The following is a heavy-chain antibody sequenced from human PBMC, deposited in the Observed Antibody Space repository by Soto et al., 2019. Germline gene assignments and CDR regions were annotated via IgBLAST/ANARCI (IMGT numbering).Heavy chain of an antibody. D-gene: IGHD3-22*01. CDR2: FDPEDGET. CDR3: ATLDDSSGYYDY. J-gene: IGHJ4*02. Sequence: ASVKVSCKVSGYTLTELSMHWVRQAPGKGLEWMGGFDPEDGETIYAQKFQGRVTMTEDTSTDTAYMELSSLRSEDTAVYYCATLDDSSGYYDYWGQGTLVTVSS. CDR1: GYTLTELS. V-gene: IGHV1-24*01.